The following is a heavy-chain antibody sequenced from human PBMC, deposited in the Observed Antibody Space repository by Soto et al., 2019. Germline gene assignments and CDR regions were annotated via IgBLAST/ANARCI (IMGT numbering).Heavy chain of an antibody. CDR2: INHSGST. CDR1: GGSFSGYY. V-gene: IGHV4-34*01. D-gene: IGHD2-2*01. CDR3: ARASQIVVVPAATGHRLFDP. Sequence: SETLSLTCAVYGGSFSGYYWSWIRQPPGKGLEWIGEINHSGSTNYNPSLKSRVTISVDTSKNQFSLKLSSVTAADTAVYYCARASQIVVVPAATGHRLFDPWGQGTLVTVSS. J-gene: IGHJ5*02.